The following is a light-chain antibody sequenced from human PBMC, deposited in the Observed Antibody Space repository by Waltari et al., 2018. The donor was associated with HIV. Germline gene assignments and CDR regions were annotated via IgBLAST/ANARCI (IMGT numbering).Light chain of an antibody. CDR2: RSD. Sequence: QAGLTQPPSVSKGLRQTATITCSGNSSNVGNQGAAWLQHHQGHPPKLLSYRSDRRTSGISERFSASRSGNIAFLTIIGLQPEDEADYYCSAWDSTLSALVFGTGTKVTVL. V-gene: IGLV10-54*04. CDR3: SAWDSTLSALV. CDR1: SSNVGNQG. J-gene: IGLJ1*01.